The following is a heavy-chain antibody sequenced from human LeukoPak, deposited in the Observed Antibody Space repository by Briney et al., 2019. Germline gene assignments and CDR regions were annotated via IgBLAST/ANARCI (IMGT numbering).Heavy chain of an antibody. CDR1: GGSISSNTYY. V-gene: IGHV4-39*07. CDR2: IHYTGST. J-gene: IGHJ3*02. D-gene: IGHD3-22*01. CDR3: ARVPYYDSSGSEDAFDI. Sequence: SETLSLTCTASGGSISSNTYYWGWIRQPPGKGLEWIGSIHYTGSTYYRPSLKSRVTISVDTSKNQFSLKLSSVTAADTAVYYCARVPYYDSSGSEDAFDIWGQGTMVTVSS.